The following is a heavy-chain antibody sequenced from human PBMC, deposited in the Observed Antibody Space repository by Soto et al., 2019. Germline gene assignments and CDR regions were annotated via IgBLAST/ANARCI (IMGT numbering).Heavy chain of an antibody. CDR2: IDSNGGT. CDR3: VRQGFGRLHGLVDV. J-gene: IGHJ6*02. D-gene: IGHD3-10*01. Sequence: QVQLQESGPGLVKPSETLSLTCTVSDDSSSNYKWSWIRQPPGRRLEWIGYIDSNGGTSYNPSLQSLVTISIATSTKQFFLKLSSVTAADTAVYYCVRQGFGRLHGLVDVWGQGTTVTVSS. CDR1: DDSSSNYK. V-gene: IGHV4-59*08.